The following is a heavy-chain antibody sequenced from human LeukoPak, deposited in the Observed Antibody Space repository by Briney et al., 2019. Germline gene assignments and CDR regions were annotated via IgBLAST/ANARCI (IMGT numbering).Heavy chain of an antibody. CDR3: TRQVVVVVTLFDY. J-gene: IGHJ4*02. V-gene: IGHV3-49*03. CDR1: GFTFGDYA. Sequence: PGGSLRLSCTASGFTFGDYAMSWFRQAPGKGLEWVGFIRSKAYGGTTEYAASVKGRFTISRDDSKSIAYLQMNSLKTEDTAVYYCTRQVVVVVTLFDYWGQGTLVTVSS. CDR2: IRSKAYGGTT. D-gene: IGHD3-22*01.